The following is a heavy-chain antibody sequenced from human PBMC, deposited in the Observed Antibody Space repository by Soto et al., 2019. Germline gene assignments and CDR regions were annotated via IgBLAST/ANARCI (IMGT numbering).Heavy chain of an antibody. CDR1: GGSISSSSYY. D-gene: IGHD3-3*01. Sequence: SETLSLTCTVSGGSISSSSYYWGWIRQPPGKGLEWIGSIYYSGSTYYNPSLKSRVTISVDTSKNQFSLKLSSVTAADTAVYYCARPQYDFWSGYSGVGVAFDIWGQGTMVTVSS. CDR3: ARPQYDFWSGYSGVGVAFDI. CDR2: IYYSGST. V-gene: IGHV4-39*01. J-gene: IGHJ3*02.